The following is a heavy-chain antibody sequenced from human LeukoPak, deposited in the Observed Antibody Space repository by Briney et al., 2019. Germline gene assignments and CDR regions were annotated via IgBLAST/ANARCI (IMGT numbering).Heavy chain of an antibody. CDR1: GYSISGGYY. D-gene: IGHD3-22*01. CDR3: VRMGVSYYYDSSTYYPVAFDV. Sequence: SETLSLTCGVSGYSISGGYYWGWIRQSPGKGLEWIATIFHTGSIYHNPSLKSRVILSVDTSKNQFSLILASVTAADTAVYYCVRMGVSYYYDSSTYYPVAFDVWGQGTMVTVSS. J-gene: IGHJ3*01. CDR2: IFHTGSI. V-gene: IGHV4-38-2*01.